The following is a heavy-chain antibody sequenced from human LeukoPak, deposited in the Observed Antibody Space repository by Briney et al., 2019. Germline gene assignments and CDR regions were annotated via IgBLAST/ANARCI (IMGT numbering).Heavy chain of an antibody. CDR1: GYTFTSYY. Sequence: ASVKVSCKASGYTFTSYYMHWVRQAPAQGLEWMGIINPSGGSTSYAQKFQGRVTMTRNTSTSTVYMELRSLSSEDTAVYYWARENTTVRGPRGWFDPCGQGHLVLVSS. CDR2: INPSGGST. D-gene: IGHD3-10*01. V-gene: IGHV1-46*01. J-gene: IGHJ5*02. CDR3: ARENTTVRGPRGWFDP.